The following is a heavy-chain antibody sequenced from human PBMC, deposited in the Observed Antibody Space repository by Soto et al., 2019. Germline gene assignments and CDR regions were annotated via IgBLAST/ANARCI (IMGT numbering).Heavy chain of an antibody. V-gene: IGHV3-11*01. D-gene: IGHD2-2*01. CDR3: ATGVVPSTKWSYYSYVLDV. CDR2: ISSGGFIT. CDR1: GFTFSDYY. J-gene: IGHJ6*02. Sequence: LQRVESGGGSVKPGGSLRLSCAASGFTFSDYYMSWIRQAPGKGVEWVSYISSGGFITYYTDSVKGRFTTSWDKAKNSLYLQMKTLSAKDTAVYYCATGVVPSTKWSYYSYVLDVWGQGTTVTVSS.